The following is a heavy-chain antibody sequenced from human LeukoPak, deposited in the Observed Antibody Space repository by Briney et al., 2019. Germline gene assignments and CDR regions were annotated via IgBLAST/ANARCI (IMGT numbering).Heavy chain of an antibody. V-gene: IGHV3-23*01. D-gene: IGHD4/OR15-4a*01. CDR3: AKDRLTLNTFDI. Sequence: PGGSLRLSCAASGFTFSSYAMSWVRQAPGKGLEWVSAMSGSSGSTYYADSVKGRFTISRDNSKNTLYLQMNSLRAEDTAVYYCAKDRLTLNTFDIWGQGTMVTVSS. CDR1: GFTFSSYA. CDR2: MSGSSGST. J-gene: IGHJ3*02.